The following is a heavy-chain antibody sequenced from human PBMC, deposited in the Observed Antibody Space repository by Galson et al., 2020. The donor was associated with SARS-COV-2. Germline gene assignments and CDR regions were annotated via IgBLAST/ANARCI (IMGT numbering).Heavy chain of an antibody. V-gene: IGHV3-30*18. Sequence: GESLKISCAASGFTFSSYGMHCVRQAPGKGLEWVAVISYDGSNKYYADSVKGRFTISRDNSKNTLYLQMNSLRAEDTAVYYCANSWDEYSSSSLWGQGTLVTVSS. CDR3: ANSWDEYSSSSL. D-gene: IGHD6-6*01. J-gene: IGHJ4*02. CDR1: GFTFSSYG. CDR2: ISYDGSNK.